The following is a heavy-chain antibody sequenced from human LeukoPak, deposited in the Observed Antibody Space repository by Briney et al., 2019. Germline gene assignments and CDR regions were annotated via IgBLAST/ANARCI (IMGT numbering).Heavy chain of an antibody. D-gene: IGHD5-18*01. CDR1: GFTFSSYS. J-gene: IGHJ4*02. CDR2: ISSSSSYI. CDR3: AREAPEGGSGYSYGH. Sequence: GSLRLSCAASGFTFSSYSMNWVRQAPGKGLEWVSSISSSSSYIYYADSVKGRFTISRDNAKNSLYLQMNSLRAEDTAVSYCAREAPEGGSGYSYGHWGQGTLVTVSS. V-gene: IGHV3-21*01.